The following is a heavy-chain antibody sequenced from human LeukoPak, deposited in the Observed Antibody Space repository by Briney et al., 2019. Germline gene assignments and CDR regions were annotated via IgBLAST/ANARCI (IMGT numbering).Heavy chain of an antibody. CDR3: AREFRSYYDY. CDR1: GGSISSYY. V-gene: IGHV4-4*07. J-gene: IGHJ4*02. CDR2: IYTSGST. D-gene: IGHD3-10*01. Sequence: SSETLSLTCTVSGGSISSYYWSWIRQPAGKGLEWIGRIYTSGSTNYNPSLKGRLTLSIDTSKNQFSPKLSSVTAADTAVYDCAREFRSYYDYCGQGTLVTVSS.